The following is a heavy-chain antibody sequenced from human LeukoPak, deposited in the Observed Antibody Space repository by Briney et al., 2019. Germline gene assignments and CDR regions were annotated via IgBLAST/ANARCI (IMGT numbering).Heavy chain of an antibody. CDR2: IRSKAYTGTT. CDR1: GFTFSSYE. CDR3: TRALRLAVAGIRYYFDY. Sequence: GGSLRLSCAASGFTFSSYEMSWVRQAPGKGLEWVGFIRSKAYTGTTDYAASVKGRFTISRDDSKSIAYLQMNSLKTEDTAVYYCTRALRLAVAGIRYYFDYWGQGTLVTASS. J-gene: IGHJ4*02. D-gene: IGHD6-19*01. V-gene: IGHV3-49*04.